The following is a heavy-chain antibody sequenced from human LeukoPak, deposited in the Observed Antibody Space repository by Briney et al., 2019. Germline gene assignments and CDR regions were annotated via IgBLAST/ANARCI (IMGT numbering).Heavy chain of an antibody. Sequence: GGSLRLSCAASGFTFSSYGMHWVRQAPGKGLERVAFIRYDGSNKYYADSVKGRFTISRVNSKNTLYLQMNSLRAEDTAVYYCAKVSDAVVVPAAIADNWFDPWGQGTLVTVSS. J-gene: IGHJ5*02. CDR1: GFTFSSYG. CDR3: AKVSDAVVVPAAIADNWFDP. CDR2: IRYDGSNK. D-gene: IGHD2-2*01. V-gene: IGHV3-30*02.